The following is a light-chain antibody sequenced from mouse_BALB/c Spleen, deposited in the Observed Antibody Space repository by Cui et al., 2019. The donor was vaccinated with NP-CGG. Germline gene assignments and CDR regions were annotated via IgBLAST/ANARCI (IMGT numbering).Light chain of an antibody. V-gene: IGLV1*01. J-gene: IGLJ1*01. CDR1: TGAVTTYHY. Sequence: QAVVTQESALTTSPGETVTLTCRSSTGAVTTYHYANWVQEKPDHLFTGLIGGTNNRPPGVPARFSGSLIGDKAALTITGAQTEDEAIYFCALWYSNHWVFGGGTKLTVL. CDR3: ALWYSNHWV. CDR2: GTN.